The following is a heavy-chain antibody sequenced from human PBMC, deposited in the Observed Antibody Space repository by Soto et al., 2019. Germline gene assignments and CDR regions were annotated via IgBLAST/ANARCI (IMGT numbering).Heavy chain of an antibody. Sequence: ASVKVSCKASGYTFTSYYMHWVRQAPGQGLEWMGIINPSGGSTSYAQKFQGRVTMTRDTSTSTVYMELSSLRSEDTAVYYCARDLTTTTVVTPFDYYYYGMDVWGQGTTVTVSS. CDR1: GYTFTSYY. CDR3: ARDLTTTTVVTPFDYYYYGMDV. CDR2: INPSGGST. D-gene: IGHD4-17*01. V-gene: IGHV1-46*01. J-gene: IGHJ6*02.